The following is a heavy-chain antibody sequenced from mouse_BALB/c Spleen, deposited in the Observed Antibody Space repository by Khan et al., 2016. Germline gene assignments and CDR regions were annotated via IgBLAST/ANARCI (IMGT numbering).Heavy chain of an antibody. V-gene: IGHV1-9*01. CDR2: IFPGSGST. CDR1: GYIFSSFW. Sequence: QVQLKESGAEVMKPGASVKISCKTTGYIFSSFWIEWVKQRPGHGLEWIGEIFPGSGSTYYNERFKDKATVTADPSSHTAYMQLSRLTSEDSAVCDCARGGLDYWGQGTSVTVSA. CDR3: ARGGLDY. J-gene: IGHJ4*01.